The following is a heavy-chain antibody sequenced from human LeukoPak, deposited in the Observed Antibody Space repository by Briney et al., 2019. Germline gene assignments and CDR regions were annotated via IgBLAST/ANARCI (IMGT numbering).Heavy chain of an antibody. D-gene: IGHD6-13*01. J-gene: IGHJ4*02. CDR2: IYYSGST. Sequence: SETLSLTCTVSGGSLSSYYWSWIRKPPGKGLEWIGYIYYSGSTNYNPSLESRVTISVDTSKYQFSLSLSSVTAADTAVYFCARAYSSSSSYFDSWGQGTLVTVSS. CDR1: GGSLSSYY. CDR3: ARAYSSSSSYFDS. V-gene: IGHV4-59*01.